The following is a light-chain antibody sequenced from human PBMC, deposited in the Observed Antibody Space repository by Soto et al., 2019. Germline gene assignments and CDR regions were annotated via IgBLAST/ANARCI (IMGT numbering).Light chain of an antibody. Sequence: QSALTQPASVSGSPGQSITISCTGTNNDIGRYDFVSWYQHHPGKSPKLILYEVLHRPSGISSRFSGSKSANTASLTISGLQAEDEADYYCASFTVYNNLLFGGGTKLTVL. J-gene: IGLJ2*01. CDR3: ASFTVYNNLL. V-gene: IGLV2-14*01. CDR1: NNDIGRYDF. CDR2: EVL.